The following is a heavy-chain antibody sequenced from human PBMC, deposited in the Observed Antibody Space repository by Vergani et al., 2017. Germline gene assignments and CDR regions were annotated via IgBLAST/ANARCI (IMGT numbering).Heavy chain of an antibody. D-gene: IGHD2-2*01. J-gene: IGHJ6*02. CDR3: ARAYCSSTSCHPYYYGMDV. V-gene: IGHV3-30-3*01. Sequence: VQLLESGGGLVQPGGSLRLSCAASGFTFSSYAMHWVRQAPGKGLEWVAVISYDGSNKYYADSVKGRFTISRDSAKNSLYLQMDSLRAEDTAVYYCARAYCSSTSCHPYYYGMDVWGQGTTVTVSS. CDR1: GFTFSSYA. CDR2: ISYDGSNK.